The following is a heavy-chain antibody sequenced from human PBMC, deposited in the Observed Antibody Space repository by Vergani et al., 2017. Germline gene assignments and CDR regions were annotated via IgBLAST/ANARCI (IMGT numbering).Heavy chain of an antibody. CDR1: GITFWKFG. CDR3: AKAYKSSSDAFDY. CDR2: VSESGDRT. V-gene: IGHV3-23*04. J-gene: IGHJ4*02. D-gene: IGHD6-6*01. Sequence: EVDLVESGGGLAQPGGSLRLSCEASGITFWKFGMHWVRQGPGKGLEWVSGVSESGDRTYYADSVKGRFTISRDNSMNKVYVQMSSLRVEDTAVYYCAKAYKSSSDAFDYWGQGTLVTVSS.